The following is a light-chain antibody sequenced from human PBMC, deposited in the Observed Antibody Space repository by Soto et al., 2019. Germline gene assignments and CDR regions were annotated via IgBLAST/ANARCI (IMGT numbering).Light chain of an antibody. CDR2: EVT. Sequence: QSALTQPASMSGCPGQSITISCTGTISDVGSSSYVSWYQQRPGKAPQLIIYEVTNRPLGVSSRFSGSKSGSTASLTISGLQTEDEAHYYCSSYRSSSFLVFGGGTKVTVL. V-gene: IGLV2-14*01. J-gene: IGLJ2*01. CDR3: SSYRSSSFLV. CDR1: ISDVGSSSY.